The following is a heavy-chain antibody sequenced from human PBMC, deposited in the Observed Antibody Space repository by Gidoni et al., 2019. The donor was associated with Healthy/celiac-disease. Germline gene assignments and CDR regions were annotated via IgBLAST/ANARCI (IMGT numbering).Heavy chain of an antibody. J-gene: IGHJ4*02. CDR2: IYYSGST. CDR1: GGSVSSGSYY. Sequence: QVQLQESGPGLVKPSETLSLTCPVAGGSVSSGSYYWSWIRQAPGKGLEWIGYIYYSGSTNYNPSLKSRVTISVDTSKNQFSLKLSSVTAADTAVYYCARGGDWGQGTLVTVSS. CDR3: ARGGD. V-gene: IGHV4-61*01. D-gene: IGHD3-10*01.